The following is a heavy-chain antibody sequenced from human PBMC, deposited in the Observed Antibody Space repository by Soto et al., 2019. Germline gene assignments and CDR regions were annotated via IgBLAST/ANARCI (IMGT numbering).Heavy chain of an antibody. CDR3: ARDVIGHESYGTSRYYFDH. CDR2: IDPSGGVT. V-gene: IGHV1-46*01. Sequence: SVKVSCKASGYTFTKFHIHWVRQAPGQGLEWMGMIDPSGGVTRDAQRFQGRITMTSDTSTSSVYMELRGLTSEDTAVDYCARDVIGHESYGTSRYYFDHWGPGSLDIVSS. CDR1: GYTFTKFH. D-gene: IGHD1-7*01. J-gene: IGHJ4*02.